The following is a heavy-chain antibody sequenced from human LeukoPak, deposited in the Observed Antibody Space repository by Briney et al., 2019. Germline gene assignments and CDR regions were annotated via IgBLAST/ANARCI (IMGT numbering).Heavy chain of an antibody. CDR3: ARLVVWRRPDRGYYFDY. CDR1: GGSFSGYY. J-gene: IGHJ4*02. D-gene: IGHD2-21*01. Sequence: SETLSLTCAVYGGSFSGYYWSWIRQPPGKGLEWIGEINHSGSTNYNPSLKSRVTISVDTSKNQFSLKLSSVTAADTAVYYCARLVVWRRPDRGYYFDYWGQGTLVTVSS. V-gene: IGHV4-34*01. CDR2: INHSGST.